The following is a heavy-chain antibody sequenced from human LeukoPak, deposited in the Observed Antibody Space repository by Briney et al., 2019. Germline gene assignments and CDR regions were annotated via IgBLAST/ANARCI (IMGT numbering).Heavy chain of an antibody. D-gene: IGHD3-10*01. J-gene: IGHJ6*02. CDR3: ARLYYFGSGKGDGMDV. Sequence: GGSLRLSCAASGFTFSSYAMSWVRQAPGKGLEWVSYISGSSSTMYYADSVKGRLTISRDNAKNSLYLQMNSLRAEDTAVYYCARLYYFGSGKGDGMDVWGQGTTVTVSS. V-gene: IGHV3-48*04. CDR2: ISGSSSTM. CDR1: GFTFSSYA.